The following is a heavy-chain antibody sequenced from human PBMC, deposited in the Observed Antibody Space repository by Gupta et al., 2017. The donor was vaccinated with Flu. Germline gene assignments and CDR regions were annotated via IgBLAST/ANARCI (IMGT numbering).Heavy chain of an antibody. Sequence: EVQLVQSGAEVKKPGESLRISCKGSGYSFTSYWISWVRQMPGKGLEWMGRIDPSDSYTNYSPSFQGHVTISADKSISTAYLQWSSLKASDTAMYYCARHLTDTAMVANWFDPWGQGTLVTVSS. V-gene: IGHV5-10-1*01. D-gene: IGHD5-18*01. J-gene: IGHJ5*02. CDR2: IDPSDSYT. CDR1: GYSFTSYW. CDR3: ARHLTDTAMVANWFDP.